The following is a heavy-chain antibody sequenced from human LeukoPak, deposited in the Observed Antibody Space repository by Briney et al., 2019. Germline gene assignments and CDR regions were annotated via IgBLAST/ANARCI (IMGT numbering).Heavy chain of an antibody. J-gene: IGHJ4*02. CDR1: GFTFSSYW. V-gene: IGHV3-7*01. Sequence: GGSLRLSCADSGFTFSSYWMNWVRQAPGEGLEWVANIKHDGSEKYYADFVKGRFTISRDNAKNSLYLQMDSLRAEDTAVYYCARDAGRSGYDLLDYWGQGTLVTVSS. CDR3: ARDAGRSGYDLLDY. D-gene: IGHD5-12*01. CDR2: IKHDGSEK.